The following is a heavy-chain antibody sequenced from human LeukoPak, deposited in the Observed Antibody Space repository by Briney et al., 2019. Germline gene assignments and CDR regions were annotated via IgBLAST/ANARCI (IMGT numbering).Heavy chain of an antibody. J-gene: IGHJ1*01. D-gene: IGHD3-22*01. CDR2: INTDGSST. Sequence: PGGSLRLSCAASGFTFSSYWMHWVRQAPGKGLVWVSHINTDGSSTSYADSVKGRFTISRDNAKNTLYLQMNSLRVEDTAVYYCAKDGLSYDTCTHIYHVDHWGQGTLVTVSS. CDR3: AKDGLSYDTCTHIYHVDH. CDR1: GFTFSSYW. V-gene: IGHV3-74*01.